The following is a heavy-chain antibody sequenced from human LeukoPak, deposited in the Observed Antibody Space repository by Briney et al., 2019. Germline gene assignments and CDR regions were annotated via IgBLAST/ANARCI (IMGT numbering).Heavy chain of an antibody. Sequence: PGGSLRLSCAASGFTFSTSEMNWVRQAPGKGLAWISYISSRGRTIFYADSVKGRFIISRDNAKNSLYLQMNSLRAGDTAVYYCARDSGGHNYALDGFDIWGQGTMVTVSS. CDR1: GFTFSTSE. CDR2: ISSRGRTI. V-gene: IGHV3-48*03. J-gene: IGHJ3*02. D-gene: IGHD5-24*01. CDR3: ARDSGGHNYALDGFDI.